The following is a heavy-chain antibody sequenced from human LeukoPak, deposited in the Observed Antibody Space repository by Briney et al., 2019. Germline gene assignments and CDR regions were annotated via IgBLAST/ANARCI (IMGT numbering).Heavy chain of an antibody. V-gene: IGHV4-31*03. Sequence: SETLSLTCTVSGGSISSGGYYWSWIRQHPGKGLEWIGYIYYSGSTYYNPSLKSRVTISVDTSKNQFSLKLSSVTAADTAVYYCARDSPAGSGPIISIAFDIWGQGTMVIVSS. D-gene: IGHD3-10*01. CDR2: IYYSGST. J-gene: IGHJ3*02. CDR3: ARDSPAGSGPIISIAFDI. CDR1: GGSISSGGYY.